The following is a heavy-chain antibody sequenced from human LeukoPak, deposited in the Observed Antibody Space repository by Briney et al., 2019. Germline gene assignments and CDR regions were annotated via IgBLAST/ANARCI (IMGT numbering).Heavy chain of an antibody. D-gene: IGHD3-10*01. J-gene: IGHJ4*02. V-gene: IGHV3-30-3*01. CDR2: ISYDGSNK. CDR3: ARAQIPGTFLDY. Sequence: PGGSLRLSCAASGFTFSSYAMHWVRQAPGKGLEWVAVISYDGSNKYYADSVKGRFTISRDNSKNTLYLQMNSLRAEDTAVYYCARAQIPGTFLDYWGQGTLVTVSS. CDR1: GFTFSSYA.